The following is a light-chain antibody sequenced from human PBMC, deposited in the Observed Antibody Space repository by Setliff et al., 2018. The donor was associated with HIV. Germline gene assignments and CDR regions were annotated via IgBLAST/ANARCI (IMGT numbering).Light chain of an antibody. CDR3: SSYTSVNTRV. CDR1: SSDVGGYDR. J-gene: IGLJ1*01. CDR2: DVT. Sequence: QSVLTQPPSVSGSPGQSVTISCTGTSSDVGGYDRVSWYQQSPGTAPKLLISDVTNRPSGVPDRFSGSKSGNTASLTISTLRTEDEADYYCSSYTSVNTRVFGTGTKVTVL. V-gene: IGLV2-18*02.